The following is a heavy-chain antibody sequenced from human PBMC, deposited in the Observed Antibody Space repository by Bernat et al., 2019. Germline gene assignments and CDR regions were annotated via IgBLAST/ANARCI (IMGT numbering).Heavy chain of an antibody. Sequence: QLQLQESGPGLVKPLETLSLTCTVSGGSISSSSYYWGWIRQPPGKGLEWIGSTYYSGSTSYNTSLKMRITISVDTSKNQSPLKLSSVTAAETDVYYCARYNRKTTVNTWGGDAFDIWGQGTMVTVSS. CDR3: ARYNRKTTVNTWGGDAFDI. D-gene: IGHD4-17*01. CDR1: GGSISSSSYY. CDR2: TYYSGST. V-gene: IGHV4-39*01. J-gene: IGHJ3*02.